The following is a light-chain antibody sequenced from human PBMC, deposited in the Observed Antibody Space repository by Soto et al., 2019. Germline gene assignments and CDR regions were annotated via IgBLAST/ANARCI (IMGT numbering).Light chain of an antibody. CDR3: AAWDDSLNGFYV. J-gene: IGLJ1*01. V-gene: IGLV1-44*01. CDR1: SSNIGSNT. Sequence: QSVVGQPPSASGSPGQRVTISCSGSSSNIGSNTVNWYQQLPGTAPKLLIYSNNQRPSGVPDRFSGSKSGTSASLAISGLQSEDDADYYCAAWDDSLNGFYVFGTGTKVTVL. CDR2: SNN.